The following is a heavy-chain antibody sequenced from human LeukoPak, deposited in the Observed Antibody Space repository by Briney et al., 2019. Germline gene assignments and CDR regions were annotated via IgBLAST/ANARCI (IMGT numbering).Heavy chain of an antibody. CDR2: ISSSSSYI. D-gene: IGHD6-13*01. CDR3: ARDRIAGINWFDP. V-gene: IGHV3-21*01. CDR1: GFTFSSYS. Sequence: PGGSLRLSCAASGFTFSSYSMNWVRQAPGKGLGWVSSISSSSSYIYYADSVKGRFTISRDNAKNSLYLQMNSLRAEDTAVYYCARDRIAGINWFDPWGQGTLVTVSS. J-gene: IGHJ5*02.